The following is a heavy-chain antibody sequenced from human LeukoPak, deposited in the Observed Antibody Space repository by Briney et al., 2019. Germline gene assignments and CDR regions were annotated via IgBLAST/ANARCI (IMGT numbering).Heavy chain of an antibody. CDR3: ARENDSVSFDY. CDR1: GFTFSSYW. Sequence: GGSQRLSCAASGFTFSSYWMHWVRQAPGKGLVWVSRINTDGSSTSYADSVKGRFTISRDNAKNTLYLQMNSLRAEDTAVYYCARENDSVSFDYWGQGTLVTVSS. CDR2: INTDGSST. J-gene: IGHJ4*02. D-gene: IGHD3-3*01. V-gene: IGHV3-74*01.